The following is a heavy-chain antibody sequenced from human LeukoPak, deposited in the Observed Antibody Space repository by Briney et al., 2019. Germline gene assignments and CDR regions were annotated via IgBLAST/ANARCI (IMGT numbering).Heavy chain of an antibody. CDR2: ISSSGSTI. CDR3: ARDCGGDCYYAFDI. Sequence: GGSLRLSCAASGFTFSDYSMSWIRQAPGKGLEWVSYISSSGSTIYYADSVKGRFTISRDNAKNSLYLQMNSLRAEDTAVYYCARDCGGDCYYAFDIWGQGTMVTVSS. J-gene: IGHJ3*02. CDR1: GFTFSDYS. V-gene: IGHV3-11*01. D-gene: IGHD2-21*02.